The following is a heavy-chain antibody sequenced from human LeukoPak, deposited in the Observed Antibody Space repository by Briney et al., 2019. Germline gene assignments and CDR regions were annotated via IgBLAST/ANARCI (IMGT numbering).Heavy chain of an antibody. CDR1: GFIFSSYE. Sequence: GGSLRLSCAASGFIFSSYEMNWARQAPGKGLEWVSYISSRGNAIYYADSVKGRFTISRDNAKNSLYLQMNSLRAEDTAVYYCARDPVAVPGPRDYGMDVWGQGTTVTVSS. CDR3: ARDPVAVPGPRDYGMDV. D-gene: IGHD6-19*01. V-gene: IGHV3-48*03. J-gene: IGHJ6*02. CDR2: ISSRGNAI.